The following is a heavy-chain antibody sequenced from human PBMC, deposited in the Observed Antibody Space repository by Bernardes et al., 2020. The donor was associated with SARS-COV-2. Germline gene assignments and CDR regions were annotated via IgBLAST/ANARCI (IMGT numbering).Heavy chain of an antibody. D-gene: IGHD5-18*01. V-gene: IGHV4-31*03. Sequence: SETLSLTCTVSGSSISSGGVYWTWSRQPPGKCLEWSGYTYYSGYTHYKRSPKSRTTISVDTSENQFYLKLSSVTAADTAVYYCARGTWIELWLGGNWFDPWGQGTLVTVSS. CDR3: ARGTWIELWLGGNWFDP. CDR1: GSSISSGGVY. CDR2: TYYSGYT. J-gene: IGHJ5*02.